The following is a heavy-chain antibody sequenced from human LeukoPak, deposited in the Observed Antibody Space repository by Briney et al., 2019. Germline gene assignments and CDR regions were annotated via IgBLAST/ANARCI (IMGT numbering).Heavy chain of an antibody. CDR3: ARHIGHEAFDI. V-gene: IGHV1-2*02. J-gene: IGHJ3*02. Sequence: GASVKVSCKASGYTFTDYYIHWVRQAPGQGVEWMVWSNPNSGGTNYAQNFQGRVTGTRDTSISTAYMEPSRLRSDATAVYYCARHIGHEAFDIWGHRTMVTVSS. CDR2: SNPNSGGT. CDR1: GYTFTDYY.